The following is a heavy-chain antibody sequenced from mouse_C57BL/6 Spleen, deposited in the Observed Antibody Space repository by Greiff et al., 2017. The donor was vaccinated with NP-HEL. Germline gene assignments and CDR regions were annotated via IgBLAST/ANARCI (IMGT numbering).Heavy chain of an antibody. V-gene: IGHV1-82*01. CDR1: GYAFSSSW. Sequence: QVQLQQSGPELVKPGASVKISCKASGYAFSSSWMNWVKQRPGKGLEWIGRIYPGDGDTNYNGKFKGKATLTADKSSSTAYMQLSSLTSEDSAVYFCASWYRGFAYWGQGTLVTVSA. J-gene: IGHJ3*01. CDR2: IYPGDGDT. D-gene: IGHD1-1*02. CDR3: ASWYRGFAY.